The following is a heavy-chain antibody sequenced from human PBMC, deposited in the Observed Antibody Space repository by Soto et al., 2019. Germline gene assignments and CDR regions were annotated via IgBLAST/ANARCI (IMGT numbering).Heavy chain of an antibody. CDR1: GFTFSSYS. D-gene: IGHD1-20*01. V-gene: IGHV3-21*01. Sequence: EVQLVESGGGLVKPGGSLRLSCAASGFTFSSYSMNWVRQAPGKGLEWVSSISSSSSYIYYADSVKGRFTISRDNAKNLLYLQMNSLRAEDTAVYYCARASGLITGLRWGQGTLVTVSS. CDR2: ISSSSSYI. J-gene: IGHJ4*02. CDR3: ARASGLITGLR.